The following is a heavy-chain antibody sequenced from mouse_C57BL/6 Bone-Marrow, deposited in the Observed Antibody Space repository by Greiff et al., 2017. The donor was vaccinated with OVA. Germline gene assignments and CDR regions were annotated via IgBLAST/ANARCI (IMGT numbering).Heavy chain of an antibody. J-gene: IGHJ4*01. Sequence: EVKLEGSGGGLVQPGGSLKLSCAASGFTFSDFYMYWIRQTPEKRLEWVAYISNGGGSTYYPDTVKGRFTISRDNAKNTLYLQMSRLKSEDTAMYYCARLDAMDYWGQGTSVTVSS. V-gene: IGHV5-12*01. CDR1: GFTFSDFY. CDR3: ARLDAMDY. CDR2: ISNGGGST.